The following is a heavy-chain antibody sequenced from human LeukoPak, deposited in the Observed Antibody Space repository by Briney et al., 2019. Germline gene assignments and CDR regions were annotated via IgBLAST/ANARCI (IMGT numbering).Heavy chain of an antibody. CDR3: ARRLTQYDCFDP. J-gene: IGHJ5*02. CDR1: GDSVSSNSVT. D-gene: IGHD2-2*01. Sequence: SQTLSLTCAISGDSVSSNSVTWNWIRQSPSRGLEWLGSTYYRSTWYNDYAVSVRGRITVNPDTTKNQFSLHLNSVTPEDTAVYYCARRLTQYDCFDPWGQGILVTVSS. CDR2: TYYRSTWYN. V-gene: IGHV6-1*01.